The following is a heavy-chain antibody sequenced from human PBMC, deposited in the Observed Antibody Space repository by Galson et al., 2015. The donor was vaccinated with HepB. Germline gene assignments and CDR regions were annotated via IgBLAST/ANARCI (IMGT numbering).Heavy chain of an antibody. V-gene: IGHV4-31*03. J-gene: IGHJ4*02. CDR3: VKDGGGGIDY. D-gene: IGHD3-16*01. Sequence: TLSLTCTVSGGSITTAGHYWTWIRQHPGKGLEWIGYIHHSGNTFYNPSLKGRVTISVDTSNNQFSLKLTSVTAAATAVYYCVKDGGGGIDYWGQGTLVTVSS. CDR2: IHHSGNT. CDR1: GGSITTAGHY.